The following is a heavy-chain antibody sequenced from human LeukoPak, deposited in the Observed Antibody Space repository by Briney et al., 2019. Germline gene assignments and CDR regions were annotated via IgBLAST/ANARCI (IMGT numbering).Heavy chain of an antibody. D-gene: IGHD2-8*01. J-gene: IGHJ6*02. Sequence: GRSLRLSCAASGFTFDDYAVHWVRQAPGKGLEWVSGISWNSGSIGYADSVKGRFTISRDNAKNSLYLQMNSLGADDTAVYYCAANSWMLGMDVWGQGTTVTVSS. CDR3: AANSWMLGMDV. CDR2: ISWNSGSI. V-gene: IGHV3-9*01. CDR1: GFTFDDYA.